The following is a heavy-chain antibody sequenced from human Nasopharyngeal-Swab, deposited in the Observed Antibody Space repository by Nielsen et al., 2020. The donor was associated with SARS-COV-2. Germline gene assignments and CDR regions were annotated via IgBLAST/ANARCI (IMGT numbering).Heavy chain of an antibody. J-gene: IGHJ4*02. CDR2: IWYDGSNK. Sequence: GASLKISCAASGFTFSSYVMHWVRQAPGKGLEWVAVIWYDGSNKYYADSVKGRFTISRDNSKNTLYLQMNSLRAEDTAVYYCARDLGGAAAGTDYWGQGTLVTVSS. D-gene: IGHD6-13*01. V-gene: IGHV3-33*01. CDR1: GFTFSSYV. CDR3: ARDLGGAAAGTDY.